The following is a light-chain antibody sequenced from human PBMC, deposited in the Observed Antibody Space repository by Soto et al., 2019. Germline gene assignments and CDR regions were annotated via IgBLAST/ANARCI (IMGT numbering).Light chain of an antibody. V-gene: IGKV3-11*01. J-gene: IGKJ2*01. CDR3: QQRSRWPRDT. CDR1: QNVSHN. Sequence: EVVLTQSPATLSLSPGESATLSCRASQNVSHNLAWYQQTPGQAPRLLLYAASDRATGIPARFRGCGSDTDFTLTITSVEPEDFAVYYCQQRSRWPRDTFRQGTKLESK. CDR2: AAS.